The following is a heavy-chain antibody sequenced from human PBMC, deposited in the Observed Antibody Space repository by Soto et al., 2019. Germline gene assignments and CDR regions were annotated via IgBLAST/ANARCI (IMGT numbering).Heavy chain of an antibody. CDR3: AKEGYCSTTKCYALAFDY. CDR1: GFTFSSYA. J-gene: IGHJ4*02. D-gene: IGHD2-2*01. Sequence: GGSLRLSCAASGFTFSSYAMSWVRQAPGKGLEWVSAISGSGDSTYYADSVKGRFTISRDNSKNTLYLQMNSLGAEDTAVFYCAKEGYCSTTKCYALAFDYWGQGALVTVS. CDR2: ISGSGDST. V-gene: IGHV3-23*01.